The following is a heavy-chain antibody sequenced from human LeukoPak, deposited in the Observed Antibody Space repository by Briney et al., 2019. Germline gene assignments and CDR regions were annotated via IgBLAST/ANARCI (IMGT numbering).Heavy chain of an antibody. V-gene: IGHV1-2*02. Sequence: EASVKVSCKASGYTFTGYYMHWVRQAPGQGLEWMGWINPNSGGTNYSQKFQGRVTMTRDTSISTAYMELSSLRSEDTAVYYCATAYGSGSFDYWGQGTLVTVSS. J-gene: IGHJ4*02. CDR1: GYTFTGYY. D-gene: IGHD3-10*01. CDR2: INPNSGGT. CDR3: ATAYGSGSFDY.